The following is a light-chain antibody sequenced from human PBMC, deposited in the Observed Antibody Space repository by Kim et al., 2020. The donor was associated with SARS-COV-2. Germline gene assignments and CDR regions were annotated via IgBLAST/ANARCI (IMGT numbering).Light chain of an antibody. V-gene: IGKV4-1*01. J-gene: IGKJ5*01. CDR3: QQCFTTPIT. Sequence: IVMTQSPDSLAVSLGERATINCKSSQSVLSSSNNQNCLTWYQQKPGQPPRLLIYLPSTRESGVPDRFSGSGSGTDFTLTISSLQTEDVAVYYCQQCFTTPITFGQGTRLEIK. CDR1: QSVLSSSNNQNC. CDR2: LPS.